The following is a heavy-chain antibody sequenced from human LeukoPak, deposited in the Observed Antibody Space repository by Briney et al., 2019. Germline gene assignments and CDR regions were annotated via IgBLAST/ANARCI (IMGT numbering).Heavy chain of an antibody. Sequence: SETLSLTCTVSGGSISSYYWSWIRQPPGKGLEWIGYSYYSGSTNYNPSLKSRVTISVDTSKNQFSLKMSSVTAADTAVYYCARGGADYDFWSDYFITTPFDYWGQGTLVTVSS. V-gene: IGHV4-59*01. J-gene: IGHJ4*02. D-gene: IGHD3-3*01. CDR1: GGSISSYY. CDR2: SYYSGST. CDR3: ARGGADYDFWSDYFITTPFDY.